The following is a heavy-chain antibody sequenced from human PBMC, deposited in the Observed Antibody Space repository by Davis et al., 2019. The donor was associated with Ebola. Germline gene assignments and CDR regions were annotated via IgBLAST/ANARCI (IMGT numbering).Heavy chain of an antibody. CDR3: ARDLGLSSGAYYGGRFDY. CDR2: IYHSGST. J-gene: IGHJ4*02. Sequence: SETLSLTCSVSGFSISSAYYWGWIRQPPGKGLEWIGVIYHSGSTYYNPSLRSRVTISVDTSKNQFSLRLNSVTAADTAVYYCARDLGLSSGAYYGGRFDYWGQGALVPVSS. V-gene: IGHV4-38-2*02. D-gene: IGHD1-26*01. CDR1: GFSISSAYY.